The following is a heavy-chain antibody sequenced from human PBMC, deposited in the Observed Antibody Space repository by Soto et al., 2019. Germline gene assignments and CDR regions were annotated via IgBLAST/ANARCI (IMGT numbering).Heavy chain of an antibody. D-gene: IGHD2-2*01. Sequence: PGGSLRLSCAASGFTFSSYAMSWVRQDPGKGLEWVSVISGSGDTTNYADSVKDRFTISRDNSKNSLYLQMNSLRVEDTAIYYCAKSSSWAHYYYMDVWGKGTTVTVS. CDR3: AKSSSWAHYYYMDV. CDR2: ISGSGDTT. CDR1: GFTFSSYA. J-gene: IGHJ6*03. V-gene: IGHV3-23*01.